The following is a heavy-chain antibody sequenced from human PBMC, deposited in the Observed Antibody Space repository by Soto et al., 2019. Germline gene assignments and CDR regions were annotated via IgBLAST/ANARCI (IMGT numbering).Heavy chain of an antibody. J-gene: IGHJ4*02. V-gene: IGHV1-58*01. CDR3: AADYYDSSGYYYPDAFDY. D-gene: IGHD3-22*01. CDR2: IVVGSGNT. CDR1: GFTFTSSA. Sequence: SVKVSCKASGFTFTSSAVQWVRQARGQRLEWIGWIVVGSGNTNYAQKFQERVTITRDMSTSTAYMELSSLRSEDTAVYYCAADYYDSSGYYYPDAFDYWGQGTLVTVSS.